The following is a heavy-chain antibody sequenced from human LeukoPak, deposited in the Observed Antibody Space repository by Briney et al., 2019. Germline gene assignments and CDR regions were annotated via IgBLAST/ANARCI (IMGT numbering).Heavy chain of an antibody. V-gene: IGHV1-18*04. D-gene: IGHD2-2*01. CDR2: ISGYNGNT. Sequence: ASVKVSCKASGYTFTSYGISWVRQAPGQGLEWMGWISGYNGNTNYAQKLQGRVTMTTDTSTSTAYMELRSLRSDDTAVYYCARVSPRDDCSSTSCYGNFDYWGQEPWSPSPQ. J-gene: IGHJ4*01. CDR1: GYTFTSYG. CDR3: ARVSPRDDCSSTSCYGNFDY.